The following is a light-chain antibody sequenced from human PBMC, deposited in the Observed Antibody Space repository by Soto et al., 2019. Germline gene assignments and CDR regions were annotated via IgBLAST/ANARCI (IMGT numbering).Light chain of an antibody. V-gene: IGKV3-11*01. CDR2: DAS. CDR1: PSVSSS. J-gene: IGKJ4*01. Sequence: EIVLTQSLVTLSVSPGERATLSCRASPSVSSSLAWYQQKPGQAPRLLIYDASNRATGIPARFSGSGSGTDFTLTISSLEPEDFAVYYCQQRSNWPPLTFGGWTKVEIK. CDR3: QQRSNWPPLT.